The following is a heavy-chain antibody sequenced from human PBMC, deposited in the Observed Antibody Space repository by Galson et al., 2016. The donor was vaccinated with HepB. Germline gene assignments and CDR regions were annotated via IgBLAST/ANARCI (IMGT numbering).Heavy chain of an antibody. CDR1: GFTFSRYE. V-gene: IGHV3-48*03. CDR3: ARGGGITMVRGVMPGWLDS. Sequence: SLRLSCAASGFTFSRYEMNWVRQAPGKGLEWVSYISSSGTTIYYADSVKGRFTISRDNAKNSLYLQMNSLRAEDTAVYYCARGGGITMVRGVMPGWLDSWGQGTLVTVSS. J-gene: IGHJ5*01. D-gene: IGHD3-10*01. CDR2: ISSSGTTI.